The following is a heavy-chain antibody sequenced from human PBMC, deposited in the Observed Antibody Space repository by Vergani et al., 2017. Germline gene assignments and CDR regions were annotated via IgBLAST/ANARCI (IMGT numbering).Heavy chain of an antibody. J-gene: IGHJ4*02. CDR2: ISGSGGNT. CDR3: ANSRRLVASYATFDD. Sequence: EVQLLESGGGLVQPGGSLRLSCAASGFTFANYALSWVRRAPGKGLEWVSGISGSGGNTYYADSVKGRFTISRDNSKNTLYLQMNSLRAEDTAVYYCANSRRLVASYATFDDWGQGTLVTVSS. V-gene: IGHV3-23*01. D-gene: IGHD6-19*01. CDR1: GFTFANYA.